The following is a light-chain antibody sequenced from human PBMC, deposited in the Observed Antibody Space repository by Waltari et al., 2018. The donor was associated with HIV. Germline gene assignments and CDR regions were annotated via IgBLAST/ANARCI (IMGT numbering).Light chain of an antibody. Sequence: QSALTHPPSPSGSPGQPVTMSCPGTSSAFGGNIFAPWYQQHPGKAPKLIMTEVTKRPSGVPDRFSGSKSGNTASLTVSGLQAEDEAHYYCSSYAPTNKFYVLFGGGTTLTVL. CDR2: EVT. CDR1: SSAFGGNIF. V-gene: IGLV2-8*01. CDR3: SSYAPTNKFYVL. J-gene: IGLJ2*01.